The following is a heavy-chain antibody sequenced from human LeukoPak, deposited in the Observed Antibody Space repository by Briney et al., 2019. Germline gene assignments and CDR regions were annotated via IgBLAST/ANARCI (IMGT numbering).Heavy chain of an antibody. CDR3: AQSGGTDV. J-gene: IGHJ6*02. CDR1: GFTFSSYS. Sequence: GGSLRLSCAASGFTFSSYSMNWVRQAPGKGLEWVSAISGSGGSTYYADSVKGRFTISRDNSKNMLSLQMSSLRAEDTAVYYCAQSGGTDVWGQGTTVTVSS. CDR2: ISGSGGST. V-gene: IGHV3-23*01.